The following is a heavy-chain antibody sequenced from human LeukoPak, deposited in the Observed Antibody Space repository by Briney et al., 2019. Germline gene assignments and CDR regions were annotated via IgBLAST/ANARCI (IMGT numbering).Heavy chain of an antibody. Sequence: ASVKVSCKASGYTFTGYYMHWVRQAPGQGLEWMGWINPNSGGTNYAQKSQGRVTMTRDTSISTAYMELSRLRSDDTAVYYCARTRRQLWLGYYYGMDVWGQGTTVTVSS. CDR1: GYTFTGYY. CDR2: INPNSGGT. V-gene: IGHV1-2*02. J-gene: IGHJ6*02. D-gene: IGHD5-18*01. CDR3: ARTRRQLWLGYYYGMDV.